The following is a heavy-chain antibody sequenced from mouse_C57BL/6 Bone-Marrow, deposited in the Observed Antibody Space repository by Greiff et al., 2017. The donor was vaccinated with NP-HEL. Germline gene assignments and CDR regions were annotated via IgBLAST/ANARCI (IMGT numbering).Heavy chain of an antibody. CDR2: IYPGSGST. V-gene: IGHV1-55*01. D-gene: IGHD2-4*01. J-gene: IGHJ4*01. Sequence: QVQLKQPGAELVKPGASVKMSCKASGYTFTSYWITWVKQRPGQGLEWIGDIYPGSGSTNYNEKFKSKATLTVDTSSSTAYMQLSSLTSEDSADYYSARTTAITTRGVRCAMDCWGRGTAITVSS. CDR1: GYTFTSYW. CDR3: ARTTAITTRGVRCAMDC.